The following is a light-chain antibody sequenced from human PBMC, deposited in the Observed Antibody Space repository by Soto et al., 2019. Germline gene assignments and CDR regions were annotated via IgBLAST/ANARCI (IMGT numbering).Light chain of an antibody. CDR1: QSVSSN. Sequence: EIVMTQSPATLSVSPGERATLSCRASQSVSSNLAWYQQKPGQAPRLLIYGASTRATGVPARFSGSGSGTEFTLTISSLQSEDFAVYYCQQYGLSPFTFGGGTKVEI. J-gene: IGKJ4*01. V-gene: IGKV3-15*01. CDR2: GAS. CDR3: QQYGLSPFT.